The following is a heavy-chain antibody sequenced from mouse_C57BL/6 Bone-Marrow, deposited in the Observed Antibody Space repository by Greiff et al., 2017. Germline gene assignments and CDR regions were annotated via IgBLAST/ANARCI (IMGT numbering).Heavy chain of an antibody. Sequence: DVKLVESGPGMVKPSQSLSLTCTVTGYSITSGYDWHWIRHFPGNKLEWMGYISYSGSTNYNPSLKSRISITHDTSKNHFFLKLNSVTTEDTATYYCARTYDGYYWFAYWGQGTLVTVSA. CDR3: ARTYDGYYWFAY. CDR2: ISYSGST. V-gene: IGHV3-1*01. CDR1: GYSITSGYD. D-gene: IGHD2-3*01. J-gene: IGHJ3*01.